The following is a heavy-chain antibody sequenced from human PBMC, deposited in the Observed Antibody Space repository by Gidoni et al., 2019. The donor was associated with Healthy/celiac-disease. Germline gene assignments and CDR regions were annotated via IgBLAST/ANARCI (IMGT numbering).Heavy chain of an antibody. J-gene: IGHJ6*02. CDR3: ARATVTTTHYDYGMDV. D-gene: IGHD4-17*01. CDR1: GGSISSYY. V-gene: IGHV4-59*01. CDR2: IYYSGST. Sequence: QVQLQESGPGLVKPSETLSLTCTVSGGSISSYYWSWIRQPPGKGLEWIGYIYYSGSTNYNPSLKSRVTISVDTSKNQFSLKLSSVTAADTAVYYCARATVTTTHYDYGMDVWGQGTTVTVSS.